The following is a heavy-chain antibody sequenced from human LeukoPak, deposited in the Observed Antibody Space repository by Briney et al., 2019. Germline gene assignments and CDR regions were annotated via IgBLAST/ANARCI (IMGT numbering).Heavy chain of an antibody. CDR3: ARIHDFWRNRFDP. D-gene: IGHD3-3*01. Sequence: SVKVSCKASGGTFSSYTISWVRQAPGQGLEWMGRIIPILGIANYAQKFQGRVTITADKSTSTAYMELSSPRSEDTAVYYCARIHDFWRNRFDPWGQGTLVTVSS. V-gene: IGHV1-69*02. CDR2: IIPILGIA. J-gene: IGHJ5*02. CDR1: GGTFSSYT.